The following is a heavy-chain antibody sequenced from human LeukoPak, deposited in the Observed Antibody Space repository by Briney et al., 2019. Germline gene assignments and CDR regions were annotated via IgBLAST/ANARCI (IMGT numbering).Heavy chain of an antibody. CDR3: ARGEAVPAAMGDLFDY. V-gene: IGHV4-4*07. Sequence: PSETLSLTCTVSGVSISSFCWSWIRQPATKGLEWIGRVCNSGNTHYNPSLRSRVIMSIDTSKNQLSLDLSSVTAADTAVYHCARGEAVPAAMGDLFDYWGQGTLVTVSS. D-gene: IGHD2-2*01. CDR1: GVSISSFC. J-gene: IGHJ4*02. CDR2: VCNSGNT.